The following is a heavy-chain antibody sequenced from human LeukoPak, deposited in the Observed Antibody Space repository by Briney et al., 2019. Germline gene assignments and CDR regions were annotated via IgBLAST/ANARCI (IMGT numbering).Heavy chain of an antibody. D-gene: IGHD3-9*01. Sequence: SETLSLTCTVSGGSISSYYRSWIRQPPGKGLGWIGYIYYSGSTNYNPSLKSRVTISVDTSKNQFSLKLSSVTAADTAVYYCASGLTGYYDWYFDYWGQGTLFTVSS. CDR1: GGSISSYY. CDR2: IYYSGST. V-gene: IGHV4-59*01. J-gene: IGHJ4*02. CDR3: ASGLTGYYDWYFDY.